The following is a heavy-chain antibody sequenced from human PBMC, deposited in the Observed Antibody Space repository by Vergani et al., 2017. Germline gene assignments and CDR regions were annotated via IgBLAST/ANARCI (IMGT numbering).Heavy chain of an antibody. V-gene: IGHV4-39*07. CDR3: ARLVYYYDSSGYSIYYFDY. J-gene: IGHJ4*02. D-gene: IGHD3-22*01. Sequence: QLQLQESGPGLVKPSETLSLTCTVSGGSISSSSYYWGWIRQPPGKGLGWIGSIYYSGSTYYNPSIKSRVTISVDTSKNQYSLKLSSVTAADTAVYYCARLVYYYDSSGYSIYYFDYWGQGTLVTVSS. CDR1: GGSISSSSYY. CDR2: IYYSGST.